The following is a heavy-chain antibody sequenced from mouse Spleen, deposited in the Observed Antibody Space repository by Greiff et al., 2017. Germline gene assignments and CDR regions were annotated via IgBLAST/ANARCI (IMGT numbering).Heavy chain of an antibody. J-gene: IGHJ3*01. CDR1: GFTFSSYA. D-gene: IGHD2-2*01. CDR2: ISDGGSYT. V-gene: IGHV5-4*03. Sequence: EVKLVESGGGLVKPGGSLKLSCAASGFTFSSYAMSWVRQTPEKRLVWVATISDGGSYTYYPDNVKGRFTISRDNAKNNLYLQMSHLKSEDTAMYDCARGSSTMVNRLWFAYWGQGTLVTVSA. CDR3: ARGSSTMVNRLWFAY.